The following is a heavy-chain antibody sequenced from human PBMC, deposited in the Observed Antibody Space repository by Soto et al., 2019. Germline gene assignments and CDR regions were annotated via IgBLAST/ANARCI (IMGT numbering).Heavy chain of an antibody. D-gene: IGHD3-9*01. V-gene: IGHV4-30-4*01. CDR3: ARVGRRGYDILTGYSTVYYFDY. CDR1: GGSISSGDYY. J-gene: IGHJ4*02. CDR2: IYYSGST. Sequence: SETLSLTCTVSGGSISSGDYYWSWIRQPPGKGLEWIGYIYYSGSTYYNPSLKSRVTISVDTSKNQFSLKLSSVTAADTAVYYCARVGRRGYDILTGYSTVYYFDYWGQGTLVTVSS.